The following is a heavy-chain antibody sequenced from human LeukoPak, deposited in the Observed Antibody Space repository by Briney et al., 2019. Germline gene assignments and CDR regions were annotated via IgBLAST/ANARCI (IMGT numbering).Heavy chain of an antibody. D-gene: IGHD2-21*02. J-gene: IGHJ6*02. V-gene: IGHV3-21*01. CDR2: ISSSSSYI. CDR3: ARGMGTDYYYYYGMDV. CDR1: GFTSSSYS. Sequence: GGSLRLSCAASGFTSSSYSMNWVRQAPGKGLEWVSSISSSSSYIYYADSVKGRFTISRDNAKNSLYLQMNSLRAEDTAVYYCARGMGTDYYYYYGMDVWGQGTTVTVSS.